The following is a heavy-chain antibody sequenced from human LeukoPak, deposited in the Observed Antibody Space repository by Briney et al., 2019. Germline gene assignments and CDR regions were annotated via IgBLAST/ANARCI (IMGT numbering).Heavy chain of an antibody. Sequence: SETLSLTCAVSGVSISSTNWWSWVRQPPGKGLEWIGKIYQSGSTSYNPSLKSRVTISVDKSKSQFSLKLTSVIAADTAVYFCSGGDYYDSHRDYWGQGALVTVSS. V-gene: IGHV4-4*02. CDR3: SGGDYYDSHRDY. D-gene: IGHD3-22*01. J-gene: IGHJ4*02. CDR2: IYQSGST. CDR1: GVSISSTNW.